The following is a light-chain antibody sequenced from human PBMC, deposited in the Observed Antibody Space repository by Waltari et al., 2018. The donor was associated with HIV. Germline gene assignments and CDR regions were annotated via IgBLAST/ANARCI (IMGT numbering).Light chain of an antibody. J-gene: IGLJ3*02. CDR2: RNN. CDR1: SSNIGSNY. CDR3: AAWDASLSGNWV. V-gene: IGLV1-47*01. Sequence: QSVLTQPPSASGTPGQRVTISCSGSSSNIGSNYVYWYQQLPVTTPKLLIYRNNQRPSWVPDRVSGSKSGTSASLAISGLRSEDEADYYCAAWDASLSGNWVFGGGTKLTVL.